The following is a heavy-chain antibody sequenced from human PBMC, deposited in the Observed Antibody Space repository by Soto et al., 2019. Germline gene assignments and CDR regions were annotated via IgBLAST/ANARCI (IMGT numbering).Heavy chain of an antibody. V-gene: IGHV3-21*04. J-gene: IGHJ6*03. D-gene: IGHD2-15*01. Sequence: GGSLRLSCAASGFTFSSYSMNWVRQAPGKGLEWVSSISSSSSYIYYADSVKGRFTISRDNFKNTLYLQMNSLRAEDTAVYYCAKYCSGGSCPLYYYYYYMDVWGKGTTVTVSS. CDR3: AKYCSGGSCPLYYYYYYMDV. CDR2: ISSSSSYI. CDR1: GFTFSSYS.